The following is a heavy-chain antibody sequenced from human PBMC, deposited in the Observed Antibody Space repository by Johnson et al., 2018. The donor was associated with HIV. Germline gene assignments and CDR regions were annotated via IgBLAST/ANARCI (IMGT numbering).Heavy chain of an antibody. J-gene: IGHJ3*01. CDR2: INGDGSRL. CDR3: ARTSCNGARCLGYDPFDV. Sequence: VQLVESGGGLVQPGGSLRLSCGASGFTFSDHWMQWVRQAPGTGLVWVSRINGDGSRLTYADSVKGRFTIARDNAKNTLYLELKSLRSEDTAVYYCARTSCNGARCLGYDPFDVWGQGAMVTVSS. D-gene: IGHD2-8*01. CDR1: GFTFSDHW. V-gene: IGHV3-74*01.